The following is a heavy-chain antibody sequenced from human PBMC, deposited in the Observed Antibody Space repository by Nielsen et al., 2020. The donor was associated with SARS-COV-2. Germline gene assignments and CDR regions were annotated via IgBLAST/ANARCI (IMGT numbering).Heavy chain of an antibody. V-gene: IGHV1-18*04. CDR3: AKSIAIDF. D-gene: IGHD6-6*01. CDR2: ISAYNGST. J-gene: IGHJ4*02. Sequence: ASVKVSCKASGYTFTSYGISWVRQAPGQGLEWMGWISAYNGSTTYAQKFQGRVTMTSDTSTSTVHMELRSLKFEDTAVYYCAKSIAIDFWGPGTLVTVSS. CDR1: GYTFTSYG.